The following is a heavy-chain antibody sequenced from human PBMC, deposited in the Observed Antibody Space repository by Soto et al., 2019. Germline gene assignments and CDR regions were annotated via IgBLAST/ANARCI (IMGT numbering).Heavy chain of an antibody. J-gene: IGHJ6*02. CDR1: GGTFSSYA. D-gene: IGHD2-2*01. CDR2: IIPIFGTA. V-gene: IGHV1-69*12. CDR3: ARHVPAAGYYYGMDV. Sequence: QVQLVQSGAEVKKPGSSVKVSCKASGGTFSSYAISWVRQAPGQGLEWMGGIIPIFGTANYAQKFQGSVTTTADESTSTAYMELSSLRSEAPAVYYCARHVPAAGYYYGMDVWGQGTTVTVSS.